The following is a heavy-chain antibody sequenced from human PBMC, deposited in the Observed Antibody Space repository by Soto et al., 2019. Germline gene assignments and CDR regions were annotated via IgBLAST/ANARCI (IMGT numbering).Heavy chain of an antibody. CDR2: ISGGTSST. J-gene: IGHJ4*02. CDR1: GFTFSSYA. CDR3: AKERWAAAGTPTLDY. V-gene: IGHV3-23*01. D-gene: IGHD6-13*01. Sequence: EVQLLESGGGLVQPGGSLRLSCAASGFTFSSYAMSWFRQSPGKGLEWVSAISGGTSSTYYADSVKGRFTISRDNSKNTLYLQMNSLRAEDTAVYYCAKERWAAAGTPTLDYWGQGTLVTVSS.